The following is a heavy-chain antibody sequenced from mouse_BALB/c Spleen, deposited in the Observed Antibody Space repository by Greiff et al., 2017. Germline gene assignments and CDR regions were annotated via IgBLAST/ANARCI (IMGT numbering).Heavy chain of an antibody. V-gene: IGHV5-9-1*01. J-gene: IGHJ4*01. CDR2: ISSGGSYT. Sequence: EVMLVESGGGLVKPGGSLKLSCAASGFTFSSYAMSWVRQTPEKRLEWVATISSGGSYTYYPDSVKGRFTISRDNAKNTLYLQMSSLRSEITAMYYCAWRGYEAYAMDYWGQGTSVTVSS. CDR3: AWRGYEAYAMDY. D-gene: IGHD2-2*01. CDR1: GFTFSSYA.